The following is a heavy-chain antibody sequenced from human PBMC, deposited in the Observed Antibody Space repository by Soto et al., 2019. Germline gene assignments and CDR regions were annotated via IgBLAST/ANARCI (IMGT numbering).Heavy chain of an antibody. CDR1: GFTFNTYP. CDR3: ARYCGGGTCYYAFDM. Sequence: DVQLLESGGGLVQPGGSLRLSCAASGFTFNTYPMSWVRQAPGKGLEWVSAITLSGGSTYFADSVKGRFTTSRDNSKNTLYLQMSSLRAEDTAVYYCARYCGGGTCYYAFDMWGQGTMVTVSS. V-gene: IGHV3-23*01. J-gene: IGHJ3*02. D-gene: IGHD2-15*01. CDR2: ITLSGGST.